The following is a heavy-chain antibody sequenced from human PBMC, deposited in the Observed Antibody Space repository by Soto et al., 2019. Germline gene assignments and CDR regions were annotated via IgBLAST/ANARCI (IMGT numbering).Heavy chain of an antibody. V-gene: IGHV1-69*13. D-gene: IGHD2-15*01. J-gene: IGHJ6*02. Sequence: GASVKVSCKASGGTFSTHAIIWVRQAPGHGLEWMVGIIPTSGTTYYTQKFQGRVTITADEPTSTAFMELSSLKSDDTAVFYCARGYCSGGNCYSGMDVWGQGTMVTVSS. CDR3: ARGYCSGGNCYSGMDV. CDR2: IIPTSGTT. CDR1: GGTFSTHA.